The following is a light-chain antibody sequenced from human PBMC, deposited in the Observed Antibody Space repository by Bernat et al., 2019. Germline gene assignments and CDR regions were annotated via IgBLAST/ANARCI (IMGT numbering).Light chain of an antibody. Sequence: QSALTQPPSVPGSPGQSVTISCTGSSSDVGSFNRVSWYQQSPGTAPRLIIYEVTNRPSGVPDRFSGSKSGNTASLTISGLQPDDEAHYYCSSYTSGNTYVFGTGTQVTVL. V-gene: IGLV2-18*02. CDR1: SSDVGSFNR. J-gene: IGLJ1*01. CDR3: SSYTSGNTYV. CDR2: EVT.